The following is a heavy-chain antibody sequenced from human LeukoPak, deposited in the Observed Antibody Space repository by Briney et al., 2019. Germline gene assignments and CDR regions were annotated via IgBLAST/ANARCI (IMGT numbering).Heavy chain of an antibody. D-gene: IGHD6-13*01. J-gene: IGHJ4*02. V-gene: IGHV1-8*01. CDR2: MNPNSGNT. Sequence: ASVKVSCKASGYTITSYDINWVRQATGQGLEWMGWMNPNSGNTGYAQKFQGRVTMTRNTSISTAYMELSSLRSEDTAVYYCARVSSSWSGYYFDYWGQGTLVTVSS. CDR3: ARVSSSWSGYYFDY. CDR1: GYTITSYD.